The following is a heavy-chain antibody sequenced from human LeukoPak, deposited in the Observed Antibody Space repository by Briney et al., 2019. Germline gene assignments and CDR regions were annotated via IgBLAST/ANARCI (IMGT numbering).Heavy chain of an antibody. J-gene: IGHJ3*02. CDR3: AKDTTYCGGDCYPGAFDI. Sequence: QPGRSLRLSCAASGFTFDDYAMHWVRQAPGKGLEWVSGISWNSGSIGYADSVKGRFTISRDNAKNSLYLQMNSLRAEDTALYYCAKDTTYCGGDCYPGAFDIWGQGTMVTVSS. CDR1: GFTFDDYA. D-gene: IGHD2-21*02. V-gene: IGHV3-9*01. CDR2: ISWNSGSI.